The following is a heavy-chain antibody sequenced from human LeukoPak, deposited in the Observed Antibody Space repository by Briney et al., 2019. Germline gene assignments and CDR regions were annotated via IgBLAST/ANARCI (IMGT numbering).Heavy chain of an antibody. J-gene: IGHJ6*02. Sequence: GGSLRLSCAASGFTFSVYSMNWVRQAPGKGLEWVSYISSSSSTIYYADSVKGRFTISRDNAKNSLYLQMNSLRDEDTAVYYCARDLTPLHNYYGMDVWGQGTTVTVSS. V-gene: IGHV3-48*02. CDR1: GFTFSVYS. CDR2: ISSSSSTI. CDR3: ARDLTPLHNYYGMDV.